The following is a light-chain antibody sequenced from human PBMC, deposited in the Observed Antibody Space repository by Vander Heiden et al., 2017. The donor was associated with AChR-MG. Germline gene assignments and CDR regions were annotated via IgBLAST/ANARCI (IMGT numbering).Light chain of an antibody. CDR1: SSNLRAGYE. CDR3: QSYVSSLSGYV. CDR2: ANN. V-gene: IGLV1-40*01. Sequence: QSVLPPPPPVSGAPGHTVTIPCTGRSSNLRAGYEVHWDQQLPGTAPKRLIYANNNRPSGVPDRFSGSKSGTSASLAITGLQAEDEADYYCQSYVSSLSGYVFGTGTRVTGL. J-gene: IGLJ1*01.